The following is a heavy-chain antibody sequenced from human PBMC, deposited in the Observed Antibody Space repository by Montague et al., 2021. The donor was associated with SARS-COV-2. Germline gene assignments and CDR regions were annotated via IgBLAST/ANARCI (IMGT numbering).Heavy chain of an antibody. D-gene: IGHD4-17*01. CDR1: GFTFSSYD. Sequence: SLRLSCAAPGFTFSSYDMHWVRQATGKGLEWVSAIGTAGDTYYPGSVKGRFTISRENAKNSLYLQMNSLRAGDTAVYYCARYGDYADAFDIWGQGTMVTVSS. V-gene: IGHV3-13*01. CDR2: IGTAGDT. J-gene: IGHJ3*02. CDR3: ARYGDYADAFDI.